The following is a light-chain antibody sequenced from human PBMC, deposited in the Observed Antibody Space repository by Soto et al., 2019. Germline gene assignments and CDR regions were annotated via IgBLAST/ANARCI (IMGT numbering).Light chain of an antibody. CDR1: QSVTSNY. CDR2: GAS. CDR3: QQDYNLPFT. J-gene: IGKJ5*01. V-gene: IGKV3D-7*01. Sequence: EIVWTQPTRTLAWSPGESAILSSGASQSVTSNYLAWYQQKPGQAPRLLIFGASIRVTGIPDRFSGSGSGTDFTLTISSLQPEDFAVYYCQQDYNLPFTFGQGTRLEI.